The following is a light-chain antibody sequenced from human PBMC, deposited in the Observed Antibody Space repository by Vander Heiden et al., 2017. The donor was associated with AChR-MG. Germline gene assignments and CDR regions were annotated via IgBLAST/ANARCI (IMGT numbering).Light chain of an antibody. CDR2: QDN. CDR1: RLSNKY. Sequence: SYDLTQSPSGSVSPGQTATITCSGERLSNKYTSWYHLRPGQSPVLVIFQDNLRPSGIPERFSGSNSGNTATLTISGIQSMDDGDYYCQVWDSDTDVFGTGTKVTV. CDR3: QVWDSDTDV. J-gene: IGLJ1*01. V-gene: IGLV3-1*01.